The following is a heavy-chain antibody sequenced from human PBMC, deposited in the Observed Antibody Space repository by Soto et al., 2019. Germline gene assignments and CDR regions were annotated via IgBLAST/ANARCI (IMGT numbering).Heavy chain of an antibody. CDR1: GGSFSGYC. CDR2: INHSGTT. Sequence: PSETLSVTCAVDGGSFSGYCWSWIRQPPGKGLEWIGQINHSGTTYYNPALKSRVSISIDTSKNQFSLNVTSVTSADTAVYYCARVTTEFDYWGLGTLVTVSS. J-gene: IGHJ4*02. V-gene: IGHV4-34*01. D-gene: IGHD3-22*01. CDR3: ARVTTEFDY.